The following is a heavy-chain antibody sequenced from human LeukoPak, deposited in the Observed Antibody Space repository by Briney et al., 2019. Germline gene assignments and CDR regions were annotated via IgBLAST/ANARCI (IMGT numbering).Heavy chain of an antibody. Sequence: ESGPTLVNPTQTLTLTCTFSGFSLRSNAVGVGWIRQPPGKALEWLALIYGDDNKRYSPSLKSRPTVTKDSSKNQVLLTMTNMDPVDTATYFCAHDDPGYYGMDIWGKGTTVTVSS. CDR1: GFSLRSNAVG. V-gene: IGHV2-5*02. J-gene: IGHJ6*04. CDR2: IYGDDNK. D-gene: IGHD1-1*01. CDR3: AHDDPGYYGMDI.